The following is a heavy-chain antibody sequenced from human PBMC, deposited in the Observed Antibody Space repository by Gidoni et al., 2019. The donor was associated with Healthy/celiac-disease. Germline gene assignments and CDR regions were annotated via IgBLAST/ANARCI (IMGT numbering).Heavy chain of an antibody. CDR1: GFTFSNAW. D-gene: IGHD3-22*01. J-gene: IGHJ3*02. Sequence: EVQLVESGGGLIKPGGSLRLSCAASGFTFSNAWMNWVRQAPGKGLEWVGRIKSKTDGGTTDYAEPVKGRFTISRDDSKNTLYLQMNSLKTEDTAVYCCTTGMIVRGDAFDIWGQGTMVTVSS. CDR3: TTGMIVRGDAFDI. V-gene: IGHV3-15*07. CDR2: IKSKTDGGTT.